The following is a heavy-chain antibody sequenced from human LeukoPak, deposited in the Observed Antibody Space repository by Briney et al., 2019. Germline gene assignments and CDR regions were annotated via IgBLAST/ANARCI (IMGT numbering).Heavy chain of an antibody. CDR1: GFTFSSYA. CDR2: ISGSGNSA. V-gene: IGHV3-23*01. Sequence: PGGSLRLSCAASGFTFSSYAMSWVRQAPGKGLEWVSAISGSGNSAFYTDSVKGRFTISRDNSKNTLYLQMNSLRVEDTAIYYCAKDLTTVTRFESWGQGTLVTVSS. D-gene: IGHD4-17*01. J-gene: IGHJ4*02. CDR3: AKDLTTVTRFES.